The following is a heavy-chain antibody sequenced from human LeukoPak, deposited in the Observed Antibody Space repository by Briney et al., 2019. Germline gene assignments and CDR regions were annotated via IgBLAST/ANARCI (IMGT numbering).Heavy chain of an antibody. CDR2: ISSSSSYI. D-gene: IGHD2-8*01. V-gene: IGHV3-21*01. Sequence: GGSLRLSCAASGFTFSSYSMNWVRQAPGKGLEWVSSISSSSSYIYYADSVKGRFTISRDNAKNSLYLQMNSLRAEDTAVYYCARGIGVHAFDIWGQGTMVTVSS. CDR3: ARGIGVHAFDI. J-gene: IGHJ3*02. CDR1: GFTFSSYS.